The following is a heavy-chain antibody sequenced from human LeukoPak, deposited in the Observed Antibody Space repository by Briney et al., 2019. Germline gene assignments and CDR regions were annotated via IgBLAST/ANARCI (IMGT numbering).Heavy chain of an antibody. CDR2: ISYDGSNK. CDR1: GFTFSSYA. J-gene: IGHJ6*02. CDR3: TDGYNGGSGYYGMDV. D-gene: IGHD5-24*01. Sequence: GGSLRLSCAASGFTFSSYAMHWVRQAPGKGLEWVAVISYDGSNKYYADSVKGRFTISRDNSKNTLYLQMNSLRAEDTAVYYCTDGYNGGSGYYGMDVWGQGTRSPSP. V-gene: IGHV3-30*04.